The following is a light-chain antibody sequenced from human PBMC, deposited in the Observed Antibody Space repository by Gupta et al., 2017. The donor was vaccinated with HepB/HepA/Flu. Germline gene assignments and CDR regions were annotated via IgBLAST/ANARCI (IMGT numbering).Light chain of an antibody. CDR2: AAS. V-gene: IGKV1-39*01. J-gene: IGKJ4*01. Sequence: DIQMTQSPSSLSASVGDRVTITFRTSQTISRYLKWYQQKPGKAPTLLIYAASNLQSGVPSRCSGSGAGTDFTLTIRRVQPEYVATYYWQHSYYTLLTFGGGTKVEIK. CDR1: QTISRY. CDR3: QHSYYTLLT.